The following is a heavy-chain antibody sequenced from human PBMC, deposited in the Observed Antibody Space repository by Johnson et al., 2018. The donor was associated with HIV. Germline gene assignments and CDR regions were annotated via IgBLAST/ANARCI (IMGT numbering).Heavy chain of an antibody. CDR1: GFTFSDVW. V-gene: IGHV3-15*01. Sequence: VQLVESGGGSVKPGDSLRLSCAASGFTFSDVWMTWVRQAPGRGLEWLGRIKTKTEGGTTDYAAPVKGRFTISRDDSKNTLYLQMNSLRAEDTAVYYCARVSKYYDSIRGAFDIWGQGTMVTVSS. CDR2: IKTKTEGGTT. J-gene: IGHJ3*02. CDR3: ARVSKYYDSIRGAFDI. D-gene: IGHD3-22*01.